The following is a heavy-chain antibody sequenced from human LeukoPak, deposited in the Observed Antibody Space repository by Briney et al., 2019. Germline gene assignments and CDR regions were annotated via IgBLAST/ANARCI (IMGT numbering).Heavy chain of an antibody. CDR2: INPNSGGT. CDR3: ARARGYSPPGVDY. J-gene: IGHJ4*02. CDR1: GYTFTGYY. Sequence: ASVKVSCKASGYTFTGYYMNWVRQAPGQGLEWMGWINPNSGGTNYAQKFQGRVTLTRDTSISTAYMELTRLRSDDTAVYYRARARGYSPPGVDYWGQGTLVTVSS. D-gene: IGHD5-18*01. V-gene: IGHV1-2*02.